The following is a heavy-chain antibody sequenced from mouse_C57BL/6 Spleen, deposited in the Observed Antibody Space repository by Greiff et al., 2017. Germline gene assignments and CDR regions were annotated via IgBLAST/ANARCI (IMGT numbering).Heavy chain of an antibody. CDR3: ARGREATRAIDY. V-gene: IGHV1-61*01. D-gene: IGHD1-1*01. CDR1: GYTFTSYW. J-gene: IGHJ4*01. Sequence: QVQLQQPGAELVRPGSSVKLSCKASGYTFTSYWMDWVKQRPGQGLEWIGNIYPSASETHYNQQFKDTATLTVDKSSSTAYMQLSSLTSEDSAVYYGARGREATRAIDYWGQGTSVTVSS. CDR2: IYPSASET.